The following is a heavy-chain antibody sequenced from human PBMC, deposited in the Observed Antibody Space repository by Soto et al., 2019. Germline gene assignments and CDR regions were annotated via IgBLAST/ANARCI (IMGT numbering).Heavy chain of an antibody. D-gene: IGHD5-12*01. Sequence: GGSLRLSCAASGFTVSSNYMSWVRQAPGKGLEWVSVIYSGGSTYYADSVKGRFTISRDNSKNTLYLQMNSLRAEDTAVYYCARDRVATSRGELNYWGQGTLVTVS. J-gene: IGHJ4*02. CDR3: ARDRVATSRGELNY. CDR1: GFTVSSNY. CDR2: IYSGGST. V-gene: IGHV3-66*01.